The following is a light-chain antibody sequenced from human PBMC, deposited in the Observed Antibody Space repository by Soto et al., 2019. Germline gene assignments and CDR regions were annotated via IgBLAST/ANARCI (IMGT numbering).Light chain of an antibody. CDR1: QSVSSN. V-gene: IGKV3-15*01. CDR3: QQYETYLKT. CDR2: GAS. J-gene: IGKJ1*01. Sequence: EIVMTQSPATLSVSPGDRATLSCRASQSVSSNLARYQQKPGQAPRLLIYGASTRATGIPARFSGSGSGTEFTITISRVQPEDFATYYCQQYETYLKTFGQGTKVDLK.